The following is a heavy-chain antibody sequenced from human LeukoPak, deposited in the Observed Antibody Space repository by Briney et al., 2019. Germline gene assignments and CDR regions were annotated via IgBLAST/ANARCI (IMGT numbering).Heavy chain of an antibody. CDR2: IKQDGSEK. Sequence: GGSLRLSCAAASGFITTNYWMGWVRQAPGKGLEWVANIKQDGSEKYYVDSVKGRFTISRDNAKNSLYLQMNSLRAEDTAVYYCARGSSGSESDFDYWGQGTLVTVSS. V-gene: IGHV3-7*01. J-gene: IGHJ4*02. CDR1: GFITTNYW. CDR3: ARGSSGSESDFDY. D-gene: IGHD1-26*01.